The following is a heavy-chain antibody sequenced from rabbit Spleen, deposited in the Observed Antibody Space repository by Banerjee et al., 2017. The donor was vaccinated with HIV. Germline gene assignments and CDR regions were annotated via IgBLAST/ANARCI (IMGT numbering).Heavy chain of an antibody. V-gene: IGHV1S40*01. CDR1: GLDLSSRYW. CDR2: IDVIKSGNT. J-gene: IGHJ4*01. Sequence: QSLEESGGDLVKPGASLTLTCKASGLDLSSRYWICWVRQAPGKGLEWIACIDVIKSGNTYYTNWAKGRFTISKTSSTTVSLQVTSLTAADTATYFCARDAAGREAFNLWGPGTLVTVS. CDR3: ARDAAGREAFNL. D-gene: IGHD4-2*01.